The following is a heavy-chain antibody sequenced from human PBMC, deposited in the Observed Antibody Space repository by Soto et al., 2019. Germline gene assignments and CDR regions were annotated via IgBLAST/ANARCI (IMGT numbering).Heavy chain of an antibody. D-gene: IGHD3-3*01. J-gene: IGHJ6*03. V-gene: IGHV3-9*01. CDR1: GFTFDDYA. CDR3: ATLTKGYDFWSGYSADYYYYYMDV. Sequence: GGSLRLSCAASGFTFDDYAMHWVRQAPGKGLEWVSSISGTAGDTYYPAAVKGRFTISRENGRNSLYLQMNSLRVEDTAVYYCATLTKGYDFWSGYSADYYYYYMDVWGKGTTVTVSS. CDR2: ISGTAGDT.